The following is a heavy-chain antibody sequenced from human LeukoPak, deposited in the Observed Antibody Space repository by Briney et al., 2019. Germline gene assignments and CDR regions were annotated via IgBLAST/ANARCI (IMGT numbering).Heavy chain of an antibody. Sequence: GGSLRLSCAASGFTFSSSWMSWVRLAPGKGLEWVANIKQDGSEKYYVDSVKGRFTISRDNAKNSLYLQMNSLRDEDTAVYYCPRNYGGNSAGWGQGTLVTVSS. CDR2: IKQDGSEK. CDR3: PRNYGGNSAG. CDR1: GFTFSSSW. J-gene: IGHJ4*02. V-gene: IGHV3-7*04. D-gene: IGHD4-23*01.